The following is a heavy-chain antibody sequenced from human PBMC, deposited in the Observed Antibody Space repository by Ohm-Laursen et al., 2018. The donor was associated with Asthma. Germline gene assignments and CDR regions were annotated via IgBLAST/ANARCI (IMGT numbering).Heavy chain of an antibody. Sequence: SLRLSCTASGFTVSSNYMNWVRQGPGKGLEWVSVIYGGGSTYYADSVKGRFTISRDNSKNTLYLQMNSLRAEDTAVYYCARPKLISSGWYAYYFDYWGQGTLVTVSS. CDR3: ARPKLISSGWYAYYFDY. CDR2: IYGGGST. J-gene: IGHJ4*02. D-gene: IGHD6-19*01. CDR1: GFTVSSNY. V-gene: IGHV3-53*01.